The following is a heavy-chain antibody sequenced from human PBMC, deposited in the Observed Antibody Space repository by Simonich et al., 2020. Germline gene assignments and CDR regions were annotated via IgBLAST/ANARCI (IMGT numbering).Heavy chain of an antibody. J-gene: IGHJ6*03. D-gene: IGHD7-27*01. CDR3: ARGALTGDYYYMDV. CDR2: SNPTSGGT. Sequence: QVQLVQSGAEVKKPGASVKVSCKASGYTFTGYYMHWVRQAPGQGLEWRGWSNPTSGGTNNAQKLQGRGTMTRETSISTAYMELSRLRSDDTAVYYCARGALTGDYYYMDVWGKGTTVTVSS. V-gene: IGHV1-2*02. CDR1: GYTFTGYY.